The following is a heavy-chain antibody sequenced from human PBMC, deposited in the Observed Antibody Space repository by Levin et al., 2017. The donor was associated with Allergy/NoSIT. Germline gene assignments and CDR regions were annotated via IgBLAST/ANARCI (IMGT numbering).Heavy chain of an antibody. Sequence: GGSLRLSCAASGFTFSSYAMSWVRQAPGKGLEWVSAISGSGGSTYYADSVKGRFTISRDNSKNTLYLQMNSLRAEDTAVYYCAKDRLEGWFGEVLLGFAFDIWGQGTMVTVSS. CDR2: ISGSGGST. D-gene: IGHD3-10*01. CDR3: AKDRLEGWFGEVLLGFAFDI. V-gene: IGHV3-23*01. CDR1: GFTFSSYA. J-gene: IGHJ3*02.